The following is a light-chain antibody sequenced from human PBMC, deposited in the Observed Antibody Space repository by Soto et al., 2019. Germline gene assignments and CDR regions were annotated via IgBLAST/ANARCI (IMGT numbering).Light chain of an antibody. Sequence: ESVLTQSPGTLSLSPGERATLSCRASQSVSRYYLAWYQQKPGQAPRLLIYGASSRATGIPDRFSGSGSGTDFTLTITRLEPEDFAVYYCQHYGTSPTFGPGTKVDIK. CDR1: QSVSRYY. CDR2: GAS. CDR3: QHYGTSPT. J-gene: IGKJ3*01. V-gene: IGKV3-20*01.